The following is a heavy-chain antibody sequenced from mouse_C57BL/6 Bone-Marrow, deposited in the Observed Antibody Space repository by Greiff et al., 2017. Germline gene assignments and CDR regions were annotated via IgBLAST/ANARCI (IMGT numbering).Heavy chain of an antibody. J-gene: IGHJ1*03. CDR2: INPNNGGT. D-gene: IGHD1-1*01. CDR1: GYTFTDYY. Sequence: VQLQQSGPELVKPGASVKISCKASGYTFTDYYMNWVKQSHGKSLEWIGDINPNNGGTSYNQKFKGKATLTVDKSSSTAYMELRSLTSEDSAVYYCARRGDGSSYWYFDVWGTGTTVTVSS. V-gene: IGHV1-26*01. CDR3: ARRGDGSSYWYFDV.